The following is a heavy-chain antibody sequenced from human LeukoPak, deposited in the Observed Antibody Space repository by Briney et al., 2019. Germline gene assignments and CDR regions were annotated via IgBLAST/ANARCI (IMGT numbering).Heavy chain of an antibody. V-gene: IGHV4-4*02. D-gene: IGHD6-19*01. J-gene: IGHJ3*02. CDR2: IYHSGST. CDR1: GGSISSSNW. Sequence: PSETLSLTCAVSGGSISSSNWWSWVRQPPGKGLEWIGEIYHSGSTNYNPSLKSRVTISVDKSKNQFSLKLSSVTAADTAVYYCARSSGWFPDAFDIWGQGTMVTVSS. CDR3: ARSSGWFPDAFDI.